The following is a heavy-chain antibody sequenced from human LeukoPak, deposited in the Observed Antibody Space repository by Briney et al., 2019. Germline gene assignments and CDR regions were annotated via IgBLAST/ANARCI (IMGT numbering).Heavy chain of an antibody. D-gene: IGHD5-12*01. J-gene: IGHJ6*03. V-gene: IGHV3-48*03. CDR1: GFTFSSYE. Sequence: PGGSLRLSCAASGFTFSSYEMNWVRQAPGKGLEWVSYISSSGSTIYYADSVKGRFTISRDNAKNSLYLQMNSLRAEDTAVYYCARDSGGYDLGMDVWGKGTTVTISS. CDR3: ARDSGGYDLGMDV. CDR2: ISSSGSTI.